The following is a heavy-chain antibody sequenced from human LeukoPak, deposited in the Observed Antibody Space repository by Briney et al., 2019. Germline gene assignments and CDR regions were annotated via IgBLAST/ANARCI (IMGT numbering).Heavy chain of an antibody. CDR3: TKDLSWRIDAFDI. Sequence: GGSLRLSCAASGFTFDDYGMSWVRQAPGKGLEWVSSISSSGSYIYFADSVKGRFTISRDNAKNSLYLQMNSLRAEDTAVYYCTKDLSWRIDAFDIWGQGTMVTVSS. J-gene: IGHJ3*02. V-gene: IGHV3-21*01. D-gene: IGHD2-15*01. CDR1: GFTFDDYG. CDR2: ISSSGSYI.